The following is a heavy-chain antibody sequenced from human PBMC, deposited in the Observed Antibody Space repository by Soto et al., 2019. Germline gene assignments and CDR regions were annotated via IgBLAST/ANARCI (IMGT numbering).Heavy chain of an antibody. CDR1: TFSMYS. CDR3: TRDQGGSYDSWFDP. D-gene: IGHD1-26*01. Sequence: EVQVVESGGGLVKPGGSLRLSCNFTFSMYSKNWVRQAPGKGLEWVASISSGSAFIKYADSVKGRFSISRDNAKNSVSLQMNSLRAEDTAMYYCTRDQGGSYDSWFDPWGRGTLVTVSS. CDR2: ISSGSAFI. J-gene: IGHJ5*02. V-gene: IGHV3-21*01.